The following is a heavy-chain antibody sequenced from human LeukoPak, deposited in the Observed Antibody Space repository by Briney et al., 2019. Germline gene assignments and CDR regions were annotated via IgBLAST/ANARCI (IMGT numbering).Heavy chain of an antibody. Sequence: ASVKVSCEASGYIFIDSYLHWVRQAPGRGLEWLGWISPNSGDTYYAPKFQGKITLTRDTSVSTPYMDVRNLRSGDKGVDYCARDETADCSRGRCYWDWRQGTLVSVSS. D-gene: IGHD2-15*01. CDR1: GYIFIDSY. CDR2: ISPNSGDT. V-gene: IGHV1-2*02. J-gene: IGHJ4*02. CDR3: ARDETADCSRGRCYWD.